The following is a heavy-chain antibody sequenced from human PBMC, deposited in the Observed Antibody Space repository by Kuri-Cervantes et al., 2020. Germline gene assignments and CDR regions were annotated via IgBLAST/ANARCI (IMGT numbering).Heavy chain of an antibody. V-gene: IGHV3-30*18. CDR3: AKQRWLQLCDY. Sequence: GESLKISCAASGFTFSSYGMHWVRQAPGKGLEWVAVISYDGSNKYYADSVKGRFTISRDNSKNTLYLQMNSLRAEDTAVYYCAKQRWLQLCDYWGQGTLVTVSS. CDR2: ISYDGSNK. J-gene: IGHJ4*02. CDR1: GFTFSSYG. D-gene: IGHD5-24*01.